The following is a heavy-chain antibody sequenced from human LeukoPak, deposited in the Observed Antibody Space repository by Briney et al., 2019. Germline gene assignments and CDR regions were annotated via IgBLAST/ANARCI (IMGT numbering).Heavy chain of an antibody. Sequence: GRSLRLSCAASGFTFGDYAMSWVRQAPGKGLEWVSGISWNSGSIGYADSVKGRFTISRDNAKNSLYLQMNSLRAEDTALYYCAKDIFTMVRGVVDYWGQGTLVTVSS. J-gene: IGHJ4*02. V-gene: IGHV3-9*01. CDR2: ISWNSGSI. CDR3: AKDIFTMVRGVVDY. CDR1: GFTFGDYA. D-gene: IGHD3-10*01.